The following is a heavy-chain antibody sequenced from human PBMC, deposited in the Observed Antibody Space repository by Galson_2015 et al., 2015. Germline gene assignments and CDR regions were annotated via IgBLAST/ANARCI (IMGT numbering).Heavy chain of an antibody. CDR2: ISGSGGST. CDR1: GFTFSSYA. CDR3: AKDIGRFVFY. J-gene: IGHJ4*02. Sequence: SLRLSCAASGFTFSSYAMSWVRQAPGKGLEWVSAISGSGGSTYSADSVKGRFTISGDNSKNTLYLQMNSLRAEDTAVYYCAKDIGRFVFYWGQGTLVTVSS. D-gene: IGHD3-10*01. V-gene: IGHV3-23*01.